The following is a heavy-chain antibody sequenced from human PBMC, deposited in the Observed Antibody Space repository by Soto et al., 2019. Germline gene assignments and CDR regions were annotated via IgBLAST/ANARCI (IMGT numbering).Heavy chain of an antibody. D-gene: IGHD2-15*01. J-gene: IGHJ4*02. Sequence: QVQLQESGPGLVKPSETLSLTCTVSGGSISNYYWTWIRQPPGKGLEWIGYIYYSGSTNYNPSLKSRVTISLDTSKNQFSLKLSSVTAADTAVYYCARVMSGGSLNYWGQGTLVTVSS. CDR2: IYYSGST. CDR1: GGSISNYY. V-gene: IGHV4-59*01. CDR3: ARVMSGGSLNY.